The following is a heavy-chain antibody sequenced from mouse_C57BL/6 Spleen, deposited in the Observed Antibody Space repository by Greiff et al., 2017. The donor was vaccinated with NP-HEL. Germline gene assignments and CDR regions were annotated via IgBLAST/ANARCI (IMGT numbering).Heavy chain of an antibody. V-gene: IGHV1-20*01. Sequence: EVQLQQSGPELVKPGDSVKISCKASGYSFTGYFMNWVMQSHGKSLEWIGRINPYNGDTFYNQKFKGKATLTVDKSSSTANMELRSLTSEDSAVYYCARGGSSPYWYFDVWGTGTTVTVSS. J-gene: IGHJ1*03. CDR2: INPYNGDT. CDR1: GYSFTGYF. D-gene: IGHD1-1*01. CDR3: ARGGSSPYWYFDV.